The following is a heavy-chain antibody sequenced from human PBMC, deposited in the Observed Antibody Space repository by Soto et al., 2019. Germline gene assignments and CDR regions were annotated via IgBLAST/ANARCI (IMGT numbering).Heavy chain of an antibody. CDR1: GGSLSGYY. D-gene: IGHD3-22*01. J-gene: IGHJ5*02. V-gene: IGHV4-34*01. Sequence: SETLSLTCAVYGGSLSGYYWSWIRQPPGKGLEWIGEINHSGSTNYNPSLKSRVTISVDTSKNQFSLKLSSVTAADTAVYYCASMFYYDSSGFQARDSWFDPWGQGTLVTVS. CDR3: ASMFYYDSSGFQARDSWFDP. CDR2: INHSGST.